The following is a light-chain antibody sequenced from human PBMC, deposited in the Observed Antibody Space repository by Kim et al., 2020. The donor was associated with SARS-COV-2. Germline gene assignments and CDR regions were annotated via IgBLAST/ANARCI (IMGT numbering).Light chain of an antibody. CDR1: SSGVGGYNY. V-gene: IGLV2-14*03. J-gene: IGLJ2*01. CDR3: NSYTSSSTLVV. Sequence: ITASCTGTSSGVGGYNYVSWYHQHPGKAPKLMIYDVSNRPSGVSNRFSGSKSGNTASLTISGLQAEDEADYYCNSYTSSSTLVVFGGGTQLTVL. CDR2: DVS.